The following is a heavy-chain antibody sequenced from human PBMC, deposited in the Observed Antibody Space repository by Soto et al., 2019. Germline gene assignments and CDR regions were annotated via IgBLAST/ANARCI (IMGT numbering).Heavy chain of an antibody. D-gene: IGHD2-15*01. CDR3: ARSTSISYCSGGSCYFAFDI. J-gene: IGHJ3*02. CDR2: IIPIFGTA. Sequence: QVQLVQSGAEVKKPGSSVKVSCKASGGTFSSYAISWVRQAPGQGLEWMGGIIPIFGTANYAQKFQGRVTITADESTRTAYMELSSLRSEDTAVYYCARSTSISYCSGGSCYFAFDIWGQGTMVTVSS. V-gene: IGHV1-69*12. CDR1: GGTFSSYA.